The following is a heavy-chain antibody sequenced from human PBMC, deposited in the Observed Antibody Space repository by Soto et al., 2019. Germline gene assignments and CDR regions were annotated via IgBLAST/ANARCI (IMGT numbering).Heavy chain of an antibody. Sequence: GESLKISCAASGFTFSSYAMHWVRQAPGKGLEWVAVISYDGSNKYYADSVKGRFTISRDNSKNTLYLQMNSLRAEDTAVYYCARSPPTLTLSAFDIWGQGTMVTVSS. J-gene: IGHJ3*02. CDR1: GFTFSSYA. D-gene: IGHD3-16*01. CDR2: ISYDGSNK. V-gene: IGHV3-30*04. CDR3: ARSPPTLTLSAFDI.